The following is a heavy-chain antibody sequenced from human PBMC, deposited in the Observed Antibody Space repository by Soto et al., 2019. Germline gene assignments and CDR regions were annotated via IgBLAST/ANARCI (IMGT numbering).Heavy chain of an antibody. V-gene: IGHV1-46*01. Sequence: QVQLVQSGAEVKKPGASVKVSCKASGYTFTSYYMHWVRQAPGQGLEWMGIINPSGGSTSYAQKFQGRVTMTRDTSTSTDYMELSRLRSEDTAVYYCARDHGRDVVKFGMDVWGQGTTVTVSS. CDR3: ARDHGRDVVKFGMDV. CDR1: GYTFTSYY. CDR2: INPSGGST. D-gene: IGHD3-22*01. J-gene: IGHJ6*02.